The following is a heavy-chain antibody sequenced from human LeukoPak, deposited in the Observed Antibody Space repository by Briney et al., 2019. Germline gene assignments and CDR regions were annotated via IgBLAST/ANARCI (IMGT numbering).Heavy chain of an antibody. V-gene: IGHV1-2*02. CDR3: AREHYDSSGLGY. D-gene: IGHD3-22*01. J-gene: IGHJ4*02. Sequence: ASVKVSCKASGYTFTGYYMHWVRQAPGQGLEWMGWINPNTGGINYAQRFQGRVTMTRDTSISTAYMELSRLRSDDTAVYYCAREHYDSSGLGYWGQGTLVTVSS. CDR2: INPNTGGI. CDR1: GYTFTGYY.